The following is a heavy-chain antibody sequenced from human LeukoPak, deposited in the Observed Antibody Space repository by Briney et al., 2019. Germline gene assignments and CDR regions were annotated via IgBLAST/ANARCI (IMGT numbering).Heavy chain of an antibody. Sequence: GGSLRLSCAASGNYLMHWVRQASGKGLVWVSHINSDGSWTSYADSVKGRFTISKDNAKNTVYLQMNSLRAGDTAVYYCVSFYETYWGRGTLVTVSS. CDR2: INSDGSWT. D-gene: IGHD2/OR15-2a*01. CDR1: GNYL. V-gene: IGHV3-74*01. J-gene: IGHJ4*02. CDR3: VSFYETY.